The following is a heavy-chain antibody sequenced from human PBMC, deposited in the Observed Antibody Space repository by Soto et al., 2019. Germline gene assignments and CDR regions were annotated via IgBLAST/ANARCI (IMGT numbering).Heavy chain of an antibody. D-gene: IGHD3-10*01. CDR1: GYTFTSYG. CDR2: ISGFNDDT. V-gene: IGHV1-18*01. Sequence: QLVQSGVEMKNPGASVKVSCKASGYTFTSYGISWVRQVPGQGLEGMGWISGFNDDTNHAQKFQGRVTVTKDTATSTAYMELRSLKSDDTAMYYCARSGSYYPARNWFGPWGQGTLVIVSS. CDR3: ARSGSYYPARNWFGP. J-gene: IGHJ5*02.